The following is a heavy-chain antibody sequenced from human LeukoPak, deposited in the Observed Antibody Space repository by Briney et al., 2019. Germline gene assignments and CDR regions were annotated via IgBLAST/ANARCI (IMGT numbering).Heavy chain of an antibody. CDR2: IYYSGSN. D-gene: IGHD6-13*01. CDR1: GGSISRSSYY. V-gene: IGHV4-39*01. J-gene: IGHJ4*02. Sequence: SETLSLTCTVSGGSISRSSYYWGWIRQPPGKGLEWIGTIYYSGSNYYNPSLKSRVTISVDTSKNQFSLKPSSVPAADTAVYYCAIWHSSSWSSFDYWGQGTLVAVSS. CDR3: AIWHSSSWSSFDY.